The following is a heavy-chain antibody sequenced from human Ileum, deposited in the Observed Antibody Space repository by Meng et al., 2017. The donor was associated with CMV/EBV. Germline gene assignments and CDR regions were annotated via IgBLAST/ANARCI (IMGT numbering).Heavy chain of an antibody. V-gene: IGHV1-69*04. D-gene: IGHD3/OR15-3a*01. CDR3: AREAWTPRSGRLSYFDY. CDR2: STPLSGLP. J-gene: IGHJ4*02. Sequence: ISWLRKAPGQGLEWMGRSTPLSGLPDYAQKFQGLQGRQHRLTITTTESKTTVYMDLTSLRSGDTAVYFCAREAWTPRSGRLSYFDYWGQGTLVTVSS.